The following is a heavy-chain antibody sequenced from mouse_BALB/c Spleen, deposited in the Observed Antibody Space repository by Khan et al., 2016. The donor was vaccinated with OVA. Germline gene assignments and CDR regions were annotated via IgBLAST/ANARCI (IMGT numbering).Heavy chain of an antibody. D-gene: IGHD1-3*01. CDR1: GFSLTSYG. V-gene: IGHV2-9*02. CDR2: IWAGGST. J-gene: IGHJ2*01. Sequence: QVQLKESGPGLVAPSQSLSITCTVSGFSLTSYGVHWVRQPPGKGLEWLGVIWAGGSTYYNSAHMSRLSISTNISKGRVFLNRNSLQTGDTAMYNCARLEDIWGQGTTLTVSS. CDR3: ARLEDI.